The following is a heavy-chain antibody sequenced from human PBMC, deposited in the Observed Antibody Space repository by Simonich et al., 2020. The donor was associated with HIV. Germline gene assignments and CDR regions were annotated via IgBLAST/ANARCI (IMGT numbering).Heavy chain of an antibody. V-gene: IGHV4-34*01. Sequence: QVQLQQWGAGLLKPSETLSLTCAVYGGSFSTYYWNWIRQSPGKGLEWIGEINHSESTNYNPSLERRVTISLDTSKNHFSLKLNSVTAADTAVYYCTTSYCSGGTCYWYFDLWGRGTLVTVSS. CDR1: GGSFSTYY. CDR3: TTSYCSGGTCYWYFDL. D-gene: IGHD2-15*01. J-gene: IGHJ2*01. CDR2: INHSEST.